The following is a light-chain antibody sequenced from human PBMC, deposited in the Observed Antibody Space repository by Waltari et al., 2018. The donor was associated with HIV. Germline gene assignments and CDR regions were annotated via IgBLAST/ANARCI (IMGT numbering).Light chain of an antibody. Sequence: DIQMTQSPSTLSESVGDRVTITCRDSQSISSWLAWYKQKPGKAPKLLIYKASILESGVPSRFSGSGSRTEFTLTISSLQPDDFATYYCQQYNSYLMYTFGQGTKLEIK. CDR2: KAS. V-gene: IGKV1-5*03. CDR1: QSISSW. CDR3: QQYNSYLMYT. J-gene: IGKJ2*01.